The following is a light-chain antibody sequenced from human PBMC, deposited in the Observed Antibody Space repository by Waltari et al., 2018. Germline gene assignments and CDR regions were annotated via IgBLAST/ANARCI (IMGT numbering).Light chain of an antibody. J-gene: IGLJ2*01. CDR2: GNS. CDR1: SSNIGAGYD. V-gene: IGLV1-40*01. Sequence: QSVLTQPPSVSGAPGQRVTISCTGSSSNIGAGYDVHWYQQLPGSAPKLLIYGNSNRPSGVPDRVSGSKSGTTVSLAITGLQAEDEADYYCQSYDRSLSGVIFGGGTKLTV. CDR3: QSYDRSLSGVI.